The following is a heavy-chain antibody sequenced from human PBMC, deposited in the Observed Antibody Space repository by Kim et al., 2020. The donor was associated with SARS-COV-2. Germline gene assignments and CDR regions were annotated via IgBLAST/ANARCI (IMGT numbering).Heavy chain of an antibody. V-gene: IGHV4-59*01. Sequence: SETLSLTCTVSGGSISSYYWSWNRQPPGKGLEWIGYIYYSGSTNYNPSLKSRVTISVDTSKNQFSLKLSSVTAADTAVYYCARDAGAPYGMDVWGQGTTVTVSS. J-gene: IGHJ6*02. D-gene: IGHD3-10*01. CDR3: ARDAGAPYGMDV. CDR2: IYYSGST. CDR1: GGSISSYY.